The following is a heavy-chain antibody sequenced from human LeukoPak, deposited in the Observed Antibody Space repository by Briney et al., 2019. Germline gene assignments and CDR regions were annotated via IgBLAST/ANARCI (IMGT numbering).Heavy chain of an antibody. V-gene: IGHV4-4*09. CDR3: ARQRCSGNTCYRVDQLYYMDV. Sequence: SETLSLTCTVSGDSINDHYWSWIRQPPGGGLVWIGYIYSSVSTNYDPSLKSRVTISIDTTKSQFSLKLTSVTAADTGVYYCARQRCSGNTCYRVDQLYYMDVWGKGTTVTVSS. CDR1: GDSINDHY. D-gene: IGHD2-15*01. J-gene: IGHJ6*03. CDR2: IYSSVST.